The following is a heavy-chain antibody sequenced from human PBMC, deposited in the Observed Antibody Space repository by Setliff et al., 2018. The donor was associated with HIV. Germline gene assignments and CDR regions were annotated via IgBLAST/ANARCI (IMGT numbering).Heavy chain of an antibody. CDR1: GYMFIAYG. V-gene: IGHV1-18*01. Sequence: GASVKVSCKTSGYMFIAYGMSWVRRAPGQGLEWMGWIGPYHGRTEYAQEFQGRVSLTIDTSASTAYMELRSLRSDDTAVYYCARDYGGYNYAEAFDVWGQGTMVTVSS. CDR3: ARDYGGYNYAEAFDV. J-gene: IGHJ3*01. CDR2: IGPYHGRT. D-gene: IGHD3-16*01.